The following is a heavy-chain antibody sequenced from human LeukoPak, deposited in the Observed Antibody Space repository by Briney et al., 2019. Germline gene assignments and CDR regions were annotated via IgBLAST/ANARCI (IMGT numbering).Heavy chain of an antibody. Sequence: GGSLRLSCAASGFTFSSYAMSWVRQAPGKGLEWVSAISGSGGSTYYADSVKGRFTISRDNSKNTLYLQMNSLRAEDTAVYYCARVPDFGVVIYPFDYWGQGTLVTVSS. CDR2: ISGSGGST. D-gene: IGHD3-3*01. CDR3: ARVPDFGVVIYPFDY. J-gene: IGHJ4*02. V-gene: IGHV3-23*01. CDR1: GFTFSSYA.